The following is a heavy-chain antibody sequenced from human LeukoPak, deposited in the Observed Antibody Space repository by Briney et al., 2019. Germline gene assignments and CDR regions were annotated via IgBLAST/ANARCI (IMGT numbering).Heavy chain of an antibody. D-gene: IGHD4-17*01. J-gene: IGHJ4*02. CDR3: ARGGPSYGDYGY. Sequence: PSETLSLTCTVSGGSISSYYWSWIRQPPGKGLEWIGCIYYSGSTNYNPSLKSRVTISVDTSKNQVSLKLSSVTAADTAVYYCARGGPSYGDYGYWGQGTLVTVSS. CDR1: GGSISSYY. CDR2: IYYSGST. V-gene: IGHV4-59*01.